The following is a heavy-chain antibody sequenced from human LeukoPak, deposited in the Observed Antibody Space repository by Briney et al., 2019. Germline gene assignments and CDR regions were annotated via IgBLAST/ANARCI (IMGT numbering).Heavy chain of an antibody. CDR3: ARTDNYYDSSGYYINPFDY. D-gene: IGHD3-22*01. J-gene: IGHJ4*02. V-gene: IGHV1-2*06. CDR2: INPNSGGT. CDR1: GGSFSSYT. Sequence: ASVKVSCKASGGSFSSYTVSWVRQAPGQGLEWMGRINPNSGGTNYAQKFQGRVTMTRDTSISTAYMELSRLRSDDTAVYYCARTDNYYDSSGYYINPFDYWGQGTLVTVSS.